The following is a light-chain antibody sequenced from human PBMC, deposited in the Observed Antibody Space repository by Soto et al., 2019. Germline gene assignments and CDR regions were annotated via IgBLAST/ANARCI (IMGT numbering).Light chain of an antibody. CDR3: QKYKIAPWT. V-gene: IGKV1-27*01. Sequence: DLQMTQFPSSLSASVGDRVTITCRASQDIRTFLAWYQQRPGKVPKLLIYAASTLQSGVPSRFSGSGSGTDFTLIISSLQPEDVATYYRQKYKIAPWTFGHGTRMEI. J-gene: IGKJ1*01. CDR1: QDIRTF. CDR2: AAS.